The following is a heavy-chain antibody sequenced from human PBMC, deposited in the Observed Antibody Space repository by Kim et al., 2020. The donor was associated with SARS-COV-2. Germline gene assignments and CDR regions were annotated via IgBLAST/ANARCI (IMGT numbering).Heavy chain of an antibody. D-gene: IGHD3-9*01. CDR1: GFTFSSYW. J-gene: IGHJ4*02. Sequence: GGSLRLSCAASGFTFSSYWMSWFRHAPEKGLEWVANIKQDGSEKYYVDSVKGRFTISRDNAKNSLYLQMTSLRAEDTAVYYCARVRYFDWSSDYWGQGTLVTVSS. CDR3: ARVRYFDWSSDY. CDR2: IKQDGSEK. V-gene: IGHV3-7*01.